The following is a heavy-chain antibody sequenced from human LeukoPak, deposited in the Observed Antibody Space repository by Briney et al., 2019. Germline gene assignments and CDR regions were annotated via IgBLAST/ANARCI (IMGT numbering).Heavy chain of an antibody. J-gene: IGHJ3*02. CDR1: GGSISSGDYY. V-gene: IGHV4-30-4*08. CDR3: ARDMARGFGELVPAFDI. Sequence: SQTLSLTCTVSGGSISSGDYYWSWIRQPPGKGLEWIGYIYNSGSTYYNPSLKSRVTISVDTSKNQFSLKLSSVTAADTAVYYCARDMARGFGELVPAFDIWGQGTMVTVSS. CDR2: IYNSGST. D-gene: IGHD3-10*01.